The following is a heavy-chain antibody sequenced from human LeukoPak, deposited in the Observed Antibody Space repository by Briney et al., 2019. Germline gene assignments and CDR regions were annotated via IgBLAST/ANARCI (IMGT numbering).Heavy chain of an antibody. CDR1: GSTFSSYW. D-gene: IGHD1-26*01. CDR2: IKPDGSEE. J-gene: IGHJ4*02. Sequence: GGSLRLSCAASGSTFSSYWMTWVRQAPGKGLEWVANIKPDGSEEYYVDSVKGRFTISRVNAKNSLCLQMNSLRAEDTAVYYCVRASRELLRDYWGQGTLVTVSS. CDR3: VRASRELLRDY. V-gene: IGHV3-7*01.